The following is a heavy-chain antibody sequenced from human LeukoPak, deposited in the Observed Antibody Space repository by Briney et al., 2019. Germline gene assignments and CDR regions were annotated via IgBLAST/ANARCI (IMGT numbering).Heavy chain of an antibody. D-gene: IGHD4-11*01. Sequence: SETLSLTCAVSGYSISSGYYWGWIRQPPGKGLEWIGSIYHSGSTYYNPSLKSRVTISVDTSKNQFSLKLSSVTAADTAVYYCARLFGVTTCDYWGQGTLVTVSS. J-gene: IGHJ4*02. CDR1: GYSISSGYY. CDR3: ARLFGVTTCDY. CDR2: IYHSGST. V-gene: IGHV4-38-2*01.